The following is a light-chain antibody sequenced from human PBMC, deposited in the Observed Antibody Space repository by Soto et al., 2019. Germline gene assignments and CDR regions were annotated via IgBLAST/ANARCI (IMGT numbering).Light chain of an antibody. CDR3: QVYGNSPMYT. V-gene: IGKV3-20*01. J-gene: IGKJ2*01. CDR2: GAS. CDR1: QSVSNNA. Sequence: EIVLTQSPGTLSLSPGERATLSCRASQSVSNNALAWYQQKPGQAPRLLIYGASNRATGIPDVFSGSGSGTDFTLTISRLEAEDFAVYYCQVYGNSPMYTFGQGTRLE.